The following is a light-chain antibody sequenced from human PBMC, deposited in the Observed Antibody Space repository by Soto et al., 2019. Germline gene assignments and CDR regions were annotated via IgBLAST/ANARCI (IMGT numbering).Light chain of an antibody. CDR1: SSDVGRYNY. V-gene: IGLV2-8*01. CDR3: SSYGGSNNDV. Sequence: QPVLTQPPSASGSPGQSVTISCIGTSSDVGRYNYVSWYQHHPGKAPKLIIYEVTNRPSGVPDRFSDSKSANPASLDVSGHHAEDDADYYYSSYGGSNNDVFATGTKLAVL. J-gene: IGLJ1*01. CDR2: EVT.